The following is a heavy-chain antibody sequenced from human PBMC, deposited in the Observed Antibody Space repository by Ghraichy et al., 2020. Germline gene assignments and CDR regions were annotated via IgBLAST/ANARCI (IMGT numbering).Heavy chain of an antibody. CDR1: GYSFTSYG. V-gene: IGHV1-18*01. Sequence: ASVKVSCKASGYSFTSYGISWMRQAPGQGLEWMGWINALNGNTNYAQRFQDRVTMTTDTSTSTAYLELRSLRYDDTAVYYCARDFGDSSGYYFAYWGQGTLVTVSS. J-gene: IGHJ4*02. CDR3: ARDFGDSSGYYFAY. CDR2: INALNGNT. D-gene: IGHD3-22*01.